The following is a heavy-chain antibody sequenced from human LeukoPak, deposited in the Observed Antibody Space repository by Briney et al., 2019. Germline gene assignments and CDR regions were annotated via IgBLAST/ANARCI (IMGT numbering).Heavy chain of an antibody. V-gene: IGHV3-23*01. CDR3: AKALEEYDILTGPFN. Sequence: GGPLRLSCAASGFTFSSYAMSWVRQAPGKGLEWVSAISGSGGSTYYADSVKGRFTISRDNSKNTLYLQMNSLRAEDTAVYYCAKALEEYDILTGPFNWGQGTLVTVSS. D-gene: IGHD3-9*01. CDR1: GFTFSSYA. J-gene: IGHJ4*02. CDR2: ISGSGGST.